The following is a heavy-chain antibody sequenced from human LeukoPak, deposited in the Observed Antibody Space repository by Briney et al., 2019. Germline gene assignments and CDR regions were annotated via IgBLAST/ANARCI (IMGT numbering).Heavy chain of an antibody. J-gene: IGHJ4*02. Sequence: PGGSLRLSCAASGFTFDDYAMHWVRQAPGKGLEWVSGISWNSGSIGYADSVKGRFTISRDNAKNSLYLQMNSLRAEGTALYYCAKDIKRGYSVSDYWGQGTLVTVSS. CDR1: GFTFDDYA. V-gene: IGHV3-9*01. D-gene: IGHD5-12*01. CDR3: AKDIKRGYSVSDY. CDR2: ISWNSGSI.